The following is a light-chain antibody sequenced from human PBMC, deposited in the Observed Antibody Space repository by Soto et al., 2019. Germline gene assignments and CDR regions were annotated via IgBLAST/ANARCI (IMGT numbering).Light chain of an antibody. J-gene: IGKJ1*01. CDR3: HQRQSWPRT. Sequence: MTQSPSTLSASVGDRVTITCRASQTINNKLAWYQHRPGQAPRLLIYQTSIRAAGIPARFSASGSGTDFTLTISDVQPEDFALYYCHQRQSWPRTFGQGTKVDI. CDR1: QTINNK. CDR2: QTS. V-gene: IGKV3D-15*03.